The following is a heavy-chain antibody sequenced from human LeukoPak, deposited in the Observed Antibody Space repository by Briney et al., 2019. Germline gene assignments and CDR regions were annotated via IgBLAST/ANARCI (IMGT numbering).Heavy chain of an antibody. CDR2: INPSGGST. Sequence: ASVKVSCKASGYTFTSYYMHWVRQAPGQGLEWMGIINPSGGSTSYAQKFQGRVTMTRDTSTSTAYMELNSLRSEDTAVYYCARVPLSDSSGHYYPHWGQGTLVTVSS. V-gene: IGHV1-46*01. CDR3: ARVPLSDSSGHYYPH. J-gene: IGHJ1*01. CDR1: GYTFTSYY. D-gene: IGHD3-22*01.